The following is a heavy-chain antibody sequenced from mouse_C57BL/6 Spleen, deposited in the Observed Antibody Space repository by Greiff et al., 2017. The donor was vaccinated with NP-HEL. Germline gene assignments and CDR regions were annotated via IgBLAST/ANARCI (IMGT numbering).Heavy chain of an antibody. CDR1: GYAFSSYW. CDR3: ARDYGSSYAMDY. J-gene: IGHJ4*01. Sequence: VQLQQSGAELVKPGASVKISCKASGYAFSSYWMNWVKQRPGKGLEWIGQIYPGDGDTNYNGKCKGKATLTADKSSSTAYMQLSSLTSEDSAVYVCARDYGSSYAMDYWGQGTSVTVSS. D-gene: IGHD1-1*01. V-gene: IGHV1-80*01. CDR2: IYPGDGDT.